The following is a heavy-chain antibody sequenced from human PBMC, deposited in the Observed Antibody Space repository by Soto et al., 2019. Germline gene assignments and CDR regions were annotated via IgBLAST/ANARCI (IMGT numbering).Heavy chain of an antibody. CDR2: IYYSGST. CDR3: ARHGDFFYSCSGHCYLQSF. CDR1: GGSISSYY. V-gene: IGHV4-59*08. J-gene: IGHJ6*01. D-gene: IGHD2-21*02. Sequence: SETLSLTCTVSGGSISSYYWSWIRQPPGKGLEWIGYIYYSGSTNYNPSLKSRVTISVDTSKNQFSLKLSSVTAADTAVYYCARHGDFFYSCSGHCYLQSFWARGSSDTGSS.